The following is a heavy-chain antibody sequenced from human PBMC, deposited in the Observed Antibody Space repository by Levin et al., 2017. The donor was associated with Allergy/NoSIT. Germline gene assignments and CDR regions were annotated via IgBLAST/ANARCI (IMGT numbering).Heavy chain of an antibody. CDR3: ARNLRGSSAYDAFDI. D-gene: IGHD5-12*01. CDR1: GFTFRDYW. J-gene: IGHJ3*02. V-gene: IGHV3-7*03. CDR2: IDQDGSQK. Sequence: PLASVKVSCAAAGFTFRDYWMTWVRQTPGRGLEWVANIDQDGSQKYYVDSVKGRFTISRDNAKNSVDLQMNYLRDDDTAVYYCARNLRGSSAYDAFDIWGHGTMVTFSS.